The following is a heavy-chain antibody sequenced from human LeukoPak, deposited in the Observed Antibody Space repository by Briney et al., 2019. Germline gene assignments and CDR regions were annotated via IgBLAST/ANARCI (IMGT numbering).Heavy chain of an antibody. CDR3: ARGRRYQLLSLLNWFDP. CDR2: INHSGST. D-gene: IGHD2-2*01. CDR1: GGSFSGYY. Sequence: NPSETLSLTCAVYGGSFSGYYWSWIRQPPGKGLEWIGEINHSGSTNYNPSLKSRVTISVDTSKDQFSLKLSSVTAADTAVYYCARGRRYQLLSLLNWFDPWAREPWSPSPQ. J-gene: IGHJ5*02. V-gene: IGHV4-34*01.